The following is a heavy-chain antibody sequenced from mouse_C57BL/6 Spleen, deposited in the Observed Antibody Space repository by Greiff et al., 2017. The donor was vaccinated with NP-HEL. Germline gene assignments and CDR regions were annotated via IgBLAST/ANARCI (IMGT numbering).Heavy chain of an antibody. CDR1: GYAFSSSW. D-gene: IGHD1-1*01. CDR2: IYPGDGDT. CDR3: AKESGITTVVATGDFDY. V-gene: IGHV1-82*01. J-gene: IGHJ2*01. Sequence: VQLQQSGPELVKPGASVKISCKASGYAFSSSWMNWVKQRPGKGLEWIGRIYPGDGDTNYNGKFKGKATLTADKSSSTAYMQLSSLTSEDSAVYFCAKESGITTVVATGDFDYWGQGTTLTVSS.